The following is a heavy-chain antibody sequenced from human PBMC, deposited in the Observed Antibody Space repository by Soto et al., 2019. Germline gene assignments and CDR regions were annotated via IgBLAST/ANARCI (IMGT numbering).Heavy chain of an antibody. Sequence: QVQLVQSGAEVKKPGSSVKVSCKASGGTFSSYAISWVRQAPGQGLAWMGGIIPIFGTANYAQKFQGRVTITADESTSTAYMGLSSRRSEDTAVYYCARAADGDLGYYYYGMDVWGQGTTVTVSS. CDR2: IIPIFGTA. J-gene: IGHJ6*02. D-gene: IGHD7-27*01. CDR3: ARAADGDLGYYYYGMDV. V-gene: IGHV1-69*01. CDR1: GGTFSSYA.